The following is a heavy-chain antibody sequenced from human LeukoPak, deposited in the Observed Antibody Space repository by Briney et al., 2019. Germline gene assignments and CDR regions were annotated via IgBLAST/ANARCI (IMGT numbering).Heavy chain of an antibody. D-gene: IGHD2-15*01. Sequence: PSETLSLTCTVSGYSISSGYYWGWIRQPPGKGLEWIGSVYYSGSTYYNPSLKSRVTISVDTSKNQFSLKLSSVTAADTAVYYCAKGVGYCSGGSRQQFDYWGQGTLVTVSS. CDR2: VYYSGST. V-gene: IGHV4-38-2*02. CDR1: GYSISSGYY. J-gene: IGHJ4*02. CDR3: AKGVGYCSGGSRQQFDY.